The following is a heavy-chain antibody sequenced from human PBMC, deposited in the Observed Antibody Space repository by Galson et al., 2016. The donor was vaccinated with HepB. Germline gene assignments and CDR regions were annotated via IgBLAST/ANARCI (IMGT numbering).Heavy chain of an antibody. CDR3: ARGSSGYFYYHYGMDV. Sequence: TLSLTCTVSGGSISSGGYYWNRIRQHPGKGLEWIGYIHYSGSTYCNPSLKSRVTISVDTSKNQFSLKLSSVTAADTAVYYCARGSSGYFYYHYGMDVWGQGTTVTVSS. CDR1: GGSISSGGYY. D-gene: IGHD3-22*01. V-gene: IGHV4-31*03. J-gene: IGHJ6*02. CDR2: IHYSGST.